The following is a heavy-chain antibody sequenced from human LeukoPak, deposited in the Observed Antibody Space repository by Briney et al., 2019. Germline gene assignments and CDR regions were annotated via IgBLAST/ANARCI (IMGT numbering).Heavy chain of an antibody. Sequence: SETLSLTCTVSGGSISSSSYYWGWIRQPPGTGLEWIGSIYYSGSTYYNPSLKSRVTISIDTSKNQFSLKLSSVTAADTAVYYCARDDWQQLGENYWGQGTLVTVSS. CDR3: ARDDWQQLGENY. CDR2: IYYSGST. D-gene: IGHD6-13*01. CDR1: GGSISSSSYY. V-gene: IGHV4-39*07. J-gene: IGHJ4*02.